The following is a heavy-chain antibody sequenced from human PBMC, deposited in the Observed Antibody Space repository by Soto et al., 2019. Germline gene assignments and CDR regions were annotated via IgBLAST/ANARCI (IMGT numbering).Heavy chain of an antibody. D-gene: IGHD3-22*01. J-gene: IGHJ4*02. CDR1: GGSISSYY. Sequence: XGTLSLTCTVSGGSISSYYWSWIRQPPGKGLEWIGYIYYSGSTNYNPSLKSRVTISVDTSKNQFSLKLSSVTAADTAVYYCARYYYDSSGYFLLDYWGQGTLVTVSS. V-gene: IGHV4-59*01. CDR2: IYYSGST. CDR3: ARYYYDSSGYFLLDY.